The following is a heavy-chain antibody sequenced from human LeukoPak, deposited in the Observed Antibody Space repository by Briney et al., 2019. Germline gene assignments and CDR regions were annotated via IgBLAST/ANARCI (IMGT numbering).Heavy chain of an antibody. CDR3: ARGMASFRYYYMDV. J-gene: IGHJ6*03. CDR1: LDSLSSHY. V-gene: IGHV4-59*11. Sequence: SETLSLTCTVSLDSLSSHYWSWIRQPPGKGLEWIGYIYYSGSTNYNPSLKSRVTLSVDTSKNQFSLKLSSVTAADTAVYYCARGMASFRYYYMDVWGKGTTVTVSS. CDR2: IYYSGST. D-gene: IGHD5-24*01.